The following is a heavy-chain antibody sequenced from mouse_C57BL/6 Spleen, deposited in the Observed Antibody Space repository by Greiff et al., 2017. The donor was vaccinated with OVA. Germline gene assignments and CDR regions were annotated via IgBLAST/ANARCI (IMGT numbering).Heavy chain of an antibody. J-gene: IGHJ2*01. CDR2: IYPSSGST. Sequence: QFQLQQPGAELVKPGASVQMSCKASGSTFTSYWINWVKQRPGQGLEWIGDIYPSSGSTNYNEEFKSKATLTVDTSSSTAYMQLSSLTSEDSSVYYCARGQGDYWGQGTTLTVSS. CDR3: ARGQGDY. CDR1: GSTFTSYW. V-gene: IGHV1-55*01.